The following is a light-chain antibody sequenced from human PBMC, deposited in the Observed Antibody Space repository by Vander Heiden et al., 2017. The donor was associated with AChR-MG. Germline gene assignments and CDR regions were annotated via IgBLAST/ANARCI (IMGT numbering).Light chain of an antibody. CDR2: WAS. CDR1: QSVLCSSNNKNY. CDR3: QQYYSTPPT. J-gene: IGKJ5*01. V-gene: IGKV4-1*01. Sequence: DSVIIQSPDSLAVSLAERDTINRKPSQSVLCSSNNKNYLAWYQQKPGQPPKLLIYWASTRASGIPDRFSGSGSGTDFTLTISSLQAEDVAVYYCQQYYSTPPTFGQGTRLEIK.